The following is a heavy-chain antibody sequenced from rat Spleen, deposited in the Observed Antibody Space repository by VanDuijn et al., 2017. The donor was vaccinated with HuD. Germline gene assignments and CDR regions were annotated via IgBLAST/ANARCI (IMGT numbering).Heavy chain of an antibody. CDR3: VRSVFDY. Sequence: EVQLVESDGGLVQPGRSLKLSCAASGFTFSDYYMAWVRQAPTKGPEWVATINYYVRSTYYRDSVKSQFTISRDNAKSILYLQMDSLRSEDTATYYCVRSVFDYWGQGVMVTVSS. V-gene: IGHV5-29*01. CDR1: GFTFSDYY. CDR2: INYYVRST. J-gene: IGHJ2*01.